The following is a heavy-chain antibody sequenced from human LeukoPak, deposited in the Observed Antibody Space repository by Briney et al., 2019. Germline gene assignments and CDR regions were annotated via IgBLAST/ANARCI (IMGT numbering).Heavy chain of an antibody. J-gene: IGHJ4*02. V-gene: IGHV3-30*03. D-gene: IGHD5-12*01. CDR2: ISYDGTTE. Sequence: GGSLRLSCAASGFTFSSYSMNWVRQAPGKGLEWVALISYDGTTEYFADSVKGRFTISRDNSKNTLFLQINNLRTEDSALYYCARYSGYDYFFDYWGQGILVTVSS. CDR3: ARYSGYDYFFDY. CDR1: GFTFSSYS.